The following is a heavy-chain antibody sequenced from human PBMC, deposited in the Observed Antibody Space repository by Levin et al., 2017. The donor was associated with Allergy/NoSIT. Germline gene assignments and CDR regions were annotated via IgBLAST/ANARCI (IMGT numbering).Heavy chain of an antibody. CDR2: IYYSGST. Sequence: SETLSLTCTVSGGSISSSSYYWGWIRQPPGKGLEWIGSIYYSGSTYYNPSLKSRVTISVDTSKNQFSLKLSSVTAADTAVYYCARHTVDKVLRYFGKRSYYMDGWGKGTTVTVSS. D-gene: IGHD3-9*01. J-gene: IGHJ6*03. CDR3: ARHTVDKVLRYFGKRSYYMDG. V-gene: IGHV4-39*01. CDR1: GGSISSSSYY.